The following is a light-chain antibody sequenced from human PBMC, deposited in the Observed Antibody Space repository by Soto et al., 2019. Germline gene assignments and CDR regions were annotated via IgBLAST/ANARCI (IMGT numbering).Light chain of an antibody. CDR3: QQYGSSTWT. CDR2: GAS. CDR1: QSVSSSY. V-gene: IGKV3-20*01. Sequence: ERVMTQSPANLSVSPGEGATLSCRASQSVSSSYLAWYQQKPGQAPRLLIYGASSRATGIPDRFSGSGSGTDFTLTISRLEPEDFAVYYCQQYGSSTWTFGQGTKVDIK. J-gene: IGKJ1*01.